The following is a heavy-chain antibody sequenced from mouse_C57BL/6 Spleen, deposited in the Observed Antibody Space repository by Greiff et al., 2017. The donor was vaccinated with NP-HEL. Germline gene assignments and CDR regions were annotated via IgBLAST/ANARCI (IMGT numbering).Heavy chain of an antibody. J-gene: IGHJ4*01. D-gene: IGHD2-2*01. Sequence: VQRVESGAELVRPGASVKLSCKASGYTFTDYYINWVKQRPGQGLEWIARIYPGSGNTYYNEKFKGKATLTAEKSSSTAYMQLSSLTSEDSAVYFCARERAGYPTAYYAMDYWGQGTSVTVSS. CDR1: GYTFTDYY. V-gene: IGHV1-76*01. CDR2: IYPGSGNT. CDR3: ARERAGYPTAYYAMDY.